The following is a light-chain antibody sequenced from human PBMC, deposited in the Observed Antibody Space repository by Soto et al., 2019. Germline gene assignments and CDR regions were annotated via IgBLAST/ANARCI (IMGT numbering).Light chain of an antibody. V-gene: IGKV1-5*01. CDR3: QQYESFSPYT. J-gene: IGKJ2*01. Sequence: DIPMTQSPSTLSAFVGDRVTITCRASQSVSSSLAWYQQKPGKAPQLLIYDASTLASGVPSRVSGSGYGTECPLTLNSLPPGDFATHHCQQYESFSPYTFGRWTRLEI. CDR2: DAS. CDR1: QSVSSS.